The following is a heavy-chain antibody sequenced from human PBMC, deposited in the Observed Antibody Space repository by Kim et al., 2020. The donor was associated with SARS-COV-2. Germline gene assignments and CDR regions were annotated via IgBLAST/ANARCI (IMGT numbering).Heavy chain of an antibody. D-gene: IGHD6-13*01. J-gene: IGHJ4*02. CDR2: INPSGGST. CDR3: ARDHIAAAGPKPDFDY. CDR1: GYTFTSYY. V-gene: IGHV1-46*01. Sequence: ASVKVSCKASGYTFTSYYMHWVRQAPGQGLEWMGIINPSGGSTSYAQKFQGRVTMTRYTSTSTVYMELSSLRSEDTAVYYCARDHIAAAGPKPDFDYWGQGTLVTVSS.